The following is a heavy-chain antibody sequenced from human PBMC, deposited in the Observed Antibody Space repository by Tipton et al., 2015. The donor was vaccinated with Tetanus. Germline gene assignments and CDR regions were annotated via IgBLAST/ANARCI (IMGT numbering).Heavy chain of an antibody. V-gene: IGHV4-34*01. CDR1: GGSFNGYY. Sequence: TLSLTRVVYGGSFNGYYWNWIRQSPGKGLEWIGEIHQTGTTNYNPSLKSRVSISLDMAKNQFSLRLTSVTAADTAMYYCARGPLRFFDHWGQGTLVTVSS. CDR2: IHQTGTT. CDR3: ARGPLRFFDH. J-gene: IGHJ1*01.